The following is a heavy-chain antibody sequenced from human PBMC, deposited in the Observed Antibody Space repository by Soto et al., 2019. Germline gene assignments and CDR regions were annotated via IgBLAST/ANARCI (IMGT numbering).Heavy chain of an antibody. CDR1: GYTFTTYS. CDR2: MNPLNGDT. V-gene: IGHV1-3*01. J-gene: IGHJ3*02. CDR3: ARGNSGAFDI. Sequence: VQLVQSGAEVKKPGASVKVSCKASGYTFTTYSMHWVRQAPGQRLEWMGWMNPLNGDTKYSQRFQGRLTIIRDTSASTAYMELSSLRSEDTAIYYCARGNSGAFDIWGQGTIVTVSS. D-gene: IGHD6-19*01.